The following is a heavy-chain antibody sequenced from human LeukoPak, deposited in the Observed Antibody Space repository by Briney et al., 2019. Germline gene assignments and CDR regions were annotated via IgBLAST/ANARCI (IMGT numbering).Heavy chain of an antibody. CDR1: GGSISSSSYY. J-gene: IGHJ4*02. CDR3: ARGPLGYSSG. D-gene: IGHD6-19*01. CDR2: IYYSGST. Sequence: SETLSLTCTVSGGSISSSSYYWGWIRQPPGKGLEWIGSIYYSGSTYYNPSLKSRVTISVDTSKNQFSLKLSSVTAADTAVYYCARGPLGYSSGWGQGTLVTVSS. V-gene: IGHV4-39*01.